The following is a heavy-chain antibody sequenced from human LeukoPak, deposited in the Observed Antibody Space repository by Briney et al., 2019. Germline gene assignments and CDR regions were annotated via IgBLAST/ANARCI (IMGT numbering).Heavy chain of an antibody. J-gene: IGHJ4*02. CDR3: ARKAPGDGYNSKSGDHFDY. CDR2: IMPIFGTA. Sequence: SVNVSCKASGGTFSRHAISWVRQAPGQRLEWLGGIMPIFGTANYAQKFQDRITITTDESTSKAYMELSSLRAEDTAVYYCARKAPGDGYNSKSGDHFDYWGQGTLVTVSS. CDR1: GGTFSRHA. V-gene: IGHV1-69*05. D-gene: IGHD5-24*01.